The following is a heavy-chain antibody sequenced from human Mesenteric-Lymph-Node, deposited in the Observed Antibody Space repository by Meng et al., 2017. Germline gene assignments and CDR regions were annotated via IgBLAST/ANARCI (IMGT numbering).Heavy chain of an antibody. CDR2: VYSSGSV. V-gene: IGHV4-4*07. J-gene: IGHJ3*01. CDR3: ARAPWVRRGQDALDF. Sequence: GSLRLSCTVSGASLINYYWAWIRQPAGGGLEWIGRVYSSGSVIYNPSLESRVTISVVSTNQFSLKLRSVTAADTAVYYCARAPWVRRGQDALDFWGQGTVVTVSS. CDR1: GASLINYY. D-gene: IGHD3-10*01.